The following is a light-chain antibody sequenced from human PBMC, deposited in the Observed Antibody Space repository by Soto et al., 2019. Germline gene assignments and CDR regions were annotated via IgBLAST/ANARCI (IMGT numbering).Light chain of an antibody. CDR1: SSDVGGYNY. Sequence: QSVLTQPASVSGSPGQSITVSCTGTSSDVGGYNYVSWYQQYPGKVPRLMIYDVTNRPSGVSNRFSGSKSGNTASLTISGLQAEDEADYYCSSYRRGSTYVFVTGTKVTVL. J-gene: IGLJ1*01. V-gene: IGLV2-14*01. CDR3: SSYRRGSTYV. CDR2: DVT.